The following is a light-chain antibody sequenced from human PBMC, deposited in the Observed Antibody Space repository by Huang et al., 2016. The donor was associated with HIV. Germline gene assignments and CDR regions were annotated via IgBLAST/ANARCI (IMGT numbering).Light chain of an antibody. V-gene: IGKV3D-20*01. CDR1: QSVSSNY. CDR2: DAS. CDR3: QQYGSTPPIT. J-gene: IGKJ5*01. Sequence: EIVLTQSPATLSLSPGERATLTCGASQSVSSNYLDWYQQKPGLAPRLLIYDASSRATGIPDRFSGSGSGTDFTLTITRLEPEDFAVYYCQQYGSTPPITFGQGTRLEIK.